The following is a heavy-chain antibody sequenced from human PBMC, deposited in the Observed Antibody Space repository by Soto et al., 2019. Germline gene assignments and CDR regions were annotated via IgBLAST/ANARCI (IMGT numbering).Heavy chain of an antibody. Sequence: QVQLQESGPGLVKPSGTLSLTCAVSSGSISSSNWWSWVRQPPGKGLEWIGEIYHSGSTNYNPSLKSRVTIAVDKYKHQFSLKLSSVTAADTAVYYCARVNIVVVVAATIYYYYYMDVWGKGTTVTVSS. V-gene: IGHV4-4*02. CDR1: SGSISSSNW. D-gene: IGHD2-15*01. CDR2: IYHSGST. J-gene: IGHJ6*03. CDR3: ARVNIVVVVAATIYYYYYMDV.